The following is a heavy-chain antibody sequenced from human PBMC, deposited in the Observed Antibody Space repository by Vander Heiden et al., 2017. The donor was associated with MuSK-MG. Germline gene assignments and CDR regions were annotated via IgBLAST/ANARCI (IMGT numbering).Heavy chain of an antibody. V-gene: IGHV4-34*01. D-gene: IGHD6-19*01. Sequence: QVQLQQWGAVLLKPSETLSLTCAVSGVSFCGYYWTWIRQPPGKGLEWIGELNHSGSTNYNPSLKSRVTISIDTSKNQFSLKLSSVTAADTAVYYCARRQGWNSGWYSVDYWGQGTLVTVSS. CDR1: GVSFCGYY. J-gene: IGHJ4*02. CDR3: ARRQGWNSGWYSVDY. CDR2: LNHSGST.